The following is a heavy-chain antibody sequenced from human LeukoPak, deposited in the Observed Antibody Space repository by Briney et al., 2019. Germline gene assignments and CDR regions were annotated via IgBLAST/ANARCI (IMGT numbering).Heavy chain of an antibody. J-gene: IGHJ3*02. V-gene: IGHV3-48*04. CDR3: ARVNRGDAFDI. D-gene: IGHD3-16*02. Sequence: GGSLRLSCAASGFTFSSYSMNWVRQAPGKGLEWVSYISSSSSTIYYADSLKGRFTISRDNSKNTLYLQMNSLRAEDTAVYYCARVNRGDAFDIWGQGTLVTVSS. CDR2: ISSSSSTI. CDR1: GFTFSSYS.